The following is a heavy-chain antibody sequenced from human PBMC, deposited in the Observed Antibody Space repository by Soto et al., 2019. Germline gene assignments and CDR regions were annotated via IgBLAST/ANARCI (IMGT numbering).Heavy chain of an antibody. CDR3: ARQMEFTIFGVVTPAFDY. J-gene: IGHJ4*02. V-gene: IGHV4-59*08. CDR1: GGSISSYY. D-gene: IGHD3-3*01. CDR2: IYYSGST. Sequence: SETLSLTCTVSGGSISSYYWSWIRQPPGKGLEWIGYIYYSGSTNYNPSLKSRVTISVDTSKNQFSLKLSSVTAADTAVYYCARQMEFTIFGVVTPAFDYWGQGTLVTVSS.